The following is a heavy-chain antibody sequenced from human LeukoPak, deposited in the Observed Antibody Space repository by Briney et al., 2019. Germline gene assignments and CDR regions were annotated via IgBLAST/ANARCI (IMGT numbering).Heavy chain of an antibody. CDR1: GWSFNDYY. Sequence: SETLSLTCAVYGWSFNDYYWNWIRQPPGKGLEWIGEINARGDTNYNPSLESRVTISVDTSKNQFSLRLTSTIAADTALYYCARGQVPAARGYNWFDPWGQGTLVTVSS. V-gene: IGHV4-34*01. D-gene: IGHD2-2*01. CDR2: INARGDT. J-gene: IGHJ5*02. CDR3: ARGQVPAARGYNWFDP.